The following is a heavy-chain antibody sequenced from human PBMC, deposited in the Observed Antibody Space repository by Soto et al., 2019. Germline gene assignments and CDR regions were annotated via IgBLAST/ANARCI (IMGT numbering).Heavy chain of an antibody. Sequence: SETLSLTCAVSGGSISSGGYSWSWIRQPPGKGLEWIGYIYHSGSTSYNPSLKSRVTILVDKSKNRFSLKLSSVTAADTAVYYYGSGATVVGYWGLGTLVTVSS. V-gene: IGHV4-30-2*01. CDR3: GSGATVVGY. CDR1: GGSISSGGYS. J-gene: IGHJ4*02. D-gene: IGHD1-26*01. CDR2: IYHSGST.